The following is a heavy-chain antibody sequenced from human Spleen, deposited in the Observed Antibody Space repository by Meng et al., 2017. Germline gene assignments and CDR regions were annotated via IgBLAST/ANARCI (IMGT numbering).Heavy chain of an antibody. CDR1: GFTFDDYA. J-gene: IGHJ4*02. D-gene: IGHD5-18*01. CDR3: ARSNTAMAPFDY. V-gene: IGHV3-9*01. Sequence: SLKISCAASGFTFDDYAMHWVRQAPGKGLEWVSGISWNSGSIGYADSVKGRFTISRDNAKNSLYLQMNSLRAEDTAVYYCARSNTAMAPFDYWGQGTLVTVS. CDR2: ISWNSGSI.